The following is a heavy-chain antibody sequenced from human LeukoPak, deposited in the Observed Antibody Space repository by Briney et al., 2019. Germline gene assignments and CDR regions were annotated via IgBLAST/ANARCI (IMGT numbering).Heavy chain of an antibody. D-gene: IGHD6-13*01. J-gene: IGHJ5*02. Sequence: GASVKVSCKASGYTFTSYDIKWVRQATGQGLEWMGWMNPNSGNTGYAQKFQGRVTMTRNTSISTAYMELSSLRSEDTAVYYCARHSYIAAAGKGAFDPWGQGTLVTVSS. CDR2: MNPNSGNT. V-gene: IGHV1-8*01. CDR3: ARHSYIAAAGKGAFDP. CDR1: GYTFTSYD.